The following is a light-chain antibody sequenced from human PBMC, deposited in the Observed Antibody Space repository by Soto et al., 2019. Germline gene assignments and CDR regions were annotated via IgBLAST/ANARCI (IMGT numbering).Light chain of an antibody. Sequence: QSALTQPASVSGSPGQSITISCTGTTSDVGSYNYVSWHQQLPGQAPKLMIYEVTYRASGVPDRFSASKSGNTASLTISGLQAGYEADYYCSSYRSSSTYVFGTGTKLTVL. J-gene: IGLJ1*01. CDR1: TSDVGSYNY. V-gene: IGLV2-14*01. CDR3: SSYRSSSTYV. CDR2: EVT.